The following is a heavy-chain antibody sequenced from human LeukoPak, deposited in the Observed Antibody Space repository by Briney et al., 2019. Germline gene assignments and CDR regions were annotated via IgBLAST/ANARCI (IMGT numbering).Heavy chain of an antibody. V-gene: IGHV3-21*01. CDR1: GFTFSSYS. CDR2: ISSSSSYI. J-gene: IGHJ6*03. Sequence: GGSLRLSCAASGFTFSSYSMNWVRQAPGKGLEWVSSISSSSSYIYYADSVKGRFTISRDNAKNSLYLQMNSLRAEDTAVYYCARDPESGYDIYMDVWGKGSTVTVSS. D-gene: IGHD5-12*01. CDR3: ARDPESGYDIYMDV.